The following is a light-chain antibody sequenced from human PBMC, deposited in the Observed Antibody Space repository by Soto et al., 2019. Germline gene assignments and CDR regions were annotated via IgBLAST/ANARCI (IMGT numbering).Light chain of an antibody. CDR1: QSVRSN. Sequence: EIVLTQSPATVYVSPGERATISCLASQSVRSNLAWYQHKPGQAPRLLIYDGSTRALGIPARFSGSESGTEFTLTISSLQSEDFAVYFCQQYDDWPITFGQGTRLEIK. CDR2: DGS. CDR3: QQYDDWPIT. V-gene: IGKV3-15*01. J-gene: IGKJ5*01.